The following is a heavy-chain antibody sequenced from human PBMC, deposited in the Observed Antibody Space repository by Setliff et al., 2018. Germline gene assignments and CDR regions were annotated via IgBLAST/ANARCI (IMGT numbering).Heavy chain of an antibody. D-gene: IGHD3-3*01. J-gene: IGHJ4*02. CDR3: RFWSGYLKNDF. V-gene: IGHV4-34*01. CDR1: GGSFSNYY. CDR2: INDSGTT. Sequence: SETLSLTCTVYGGSFSNYYWGWIRQSPGKGLEWIGEINDSGTTNYSPSLKSRVTISVDTSKNQFSLRLSSVTAADTAVYYCRFWSGYLKNDFWGQGTLVTVSS.